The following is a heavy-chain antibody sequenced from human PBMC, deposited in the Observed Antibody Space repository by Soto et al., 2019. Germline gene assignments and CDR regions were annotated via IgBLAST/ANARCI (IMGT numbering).Heavy chain of an antibody. J-gene: IGHJ5*02. V-gene: IGHV1-2*04. CDR2: ITPNSGGT. CDR3: ARGGDLCSSGANFYSGLDP. Sequence: QVQLVQSGAEVKKPGASVKVSCKASGYTFTGYYMLLVRQAPGQGLEWMGLITPNSGGTNYAQKFQGWVTMTRDTSISTAYLELSRLRSDDTAVYYCARGGDLCSSGANFYSGLDPWGQGNLVTVP. CDR1: GYTFTGYY. D-gene: IGHD2-15*01.